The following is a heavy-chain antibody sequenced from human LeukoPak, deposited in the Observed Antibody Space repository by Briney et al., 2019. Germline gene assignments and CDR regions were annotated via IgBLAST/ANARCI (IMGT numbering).Heavy chain of an antibody. CDR1: GFTVSSNY. D-gene: IGHD5-18*01. J-gene: IGHJ4*02. V-gene: IGHV3-53*01. CDR3: ASYSYGYYFDY. CDR2: IYSGGST. Sequence: PGGSLRLSCAASGFTVSSNYMSWVRQAPGRGLEWVSVIYSGGSTYYADSVKGRFTISRDNSKNTLYLQMNSLRAEDTAVYYCASYSYGYYFDYWGQGTLVTVSS.